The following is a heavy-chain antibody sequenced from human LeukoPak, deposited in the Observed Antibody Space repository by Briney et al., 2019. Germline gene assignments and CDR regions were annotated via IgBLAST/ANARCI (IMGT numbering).Heavy chain of an antibody. V-gene: IGHV4-59*01. CDR1: GGSISNYY. Sequence: PSETLSLTCTVSGGSISNYYWSWIRQPPGKGLEWIGYVYYSGSTDYNPSLKSRVTISVDTSKNQFSLKLSSVTAADTAVYYCARSLQQWLVQFDYWGQGTLVTVSS. J-gene: IGHJ4*02. CDR2: VYYSGST. D-gene: IGHD6-19*01. CDR3: ARSLQQWLVQFDY.